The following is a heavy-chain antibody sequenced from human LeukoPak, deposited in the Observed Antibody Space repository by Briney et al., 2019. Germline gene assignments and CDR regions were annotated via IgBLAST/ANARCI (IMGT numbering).Heavy chain of an antibody. Sequence: GGSMRLSCAASGLAFSAYKMHWVRQAPRKGLVWVSRISTDGYTTDYADFVQGRFTASRDNTKNTWPLEMNSLRAEDTAVYYCVVGGSPGYWGQGTLVTVSS. CDR2: ISTDGYTT. CDR3: VVGGSPGY. V-gene: IGHV3-74*01. J-gene: IGHJ4*02. D-gene: IGHD2-15*01. CDR1: GLAFSAYK.